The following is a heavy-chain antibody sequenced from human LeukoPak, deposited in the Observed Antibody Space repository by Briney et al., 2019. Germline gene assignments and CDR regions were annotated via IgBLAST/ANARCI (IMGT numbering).Heavy chain of an antibody. CDR3: ARWGEPGIAAAEDWFDP. CDR1: GFAFTSYN. Sequence: GGSLRLSCETSGFAFTSYNLTWVRQAPGRGLEWVSCINSRGTYSYHADAVKGRFTISRDNSKNTLYLQMNSLRAEDTAVYYCARWGEPGIAAAEDWFDPWGQGTLVTVSS. V-gene: IGHV3-21*01. J-gene: IGHJ5*02. CDR2: INSRGTYS. D-gene: IGHD6-13*01.